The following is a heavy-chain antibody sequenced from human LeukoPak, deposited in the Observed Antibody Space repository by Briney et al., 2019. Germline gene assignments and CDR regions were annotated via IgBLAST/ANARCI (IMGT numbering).Heavy chain of an antibody. V-gene: IGHV3-23*01. CDR2: ISGSGGST. J-gene: IGHJ4*02. CDR3: AKDHKLADYGVWDH. D-gene: IGHD4-17*01. Sequence: GGTLRLSCAASGFSFSSYDMSWARQAPGKGLEWVSDISGSGGSTYYADSVKGRFTISRDNSKNMLYLQMNSLRVEDTAVYYCAKDHKLADYGVWDHWGQGTLVTVSS. CDR1: GFSFSSYD.